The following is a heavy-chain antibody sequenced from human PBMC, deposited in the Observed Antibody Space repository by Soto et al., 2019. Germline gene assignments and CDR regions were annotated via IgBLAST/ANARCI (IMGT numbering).Heavy chain of an antibody. CDR2: IYGNDDK. V-gene: IGHV2-5*01. Sequence: PMLVNPTQTLTLTCTFSGFSLSTSGVAVGWIRQPPGKALEWLALIYGNDDKRYSPSLKSRLTITKDTSKNQVVLTMPNMNPVDTATSYCAHRENWNYNYWRQGTLVTVSS. D-gene: IGHD1-7*01. CDR3: AHRENWNYNY. CDR1: GFSLSTSGVA. J-gene: IGHJ4*02.